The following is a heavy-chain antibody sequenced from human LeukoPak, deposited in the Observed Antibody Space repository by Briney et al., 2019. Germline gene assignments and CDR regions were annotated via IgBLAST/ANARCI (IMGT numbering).Heavy chain of an antibody. V-gene: IGHV3-9*03. Sequence: GGSLRLSCAASGFTFDESAMHWLRQAPGKGVEWVSGINWNSDTIGYADSVEGRFTISRDNAKNTLYLQLNSVRPEDMALYYCAKGVDSSLAGQELFDVWGQGTMVAVSS. CDR3: AKGVDSSLAGQELFDV. J-gene: IGHJ3*01. CDR2: INWNSDTI. D-gene: IGHD3-22*01. CDR1: GFTFDESA.